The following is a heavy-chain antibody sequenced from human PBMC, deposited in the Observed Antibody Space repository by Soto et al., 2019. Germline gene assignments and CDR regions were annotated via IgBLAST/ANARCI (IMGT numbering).Heavy chain of an antibody. D-gene: IGHD6-19*01. CDR2: ISGYNGNT. Sequence: ASVKVSCKTSGYTFSNYGINWVRQAPGQGLEWMGWISGYNGNTNYAQTVQGRVTMTTDTSTGTVYMELRSLKSDDTAVYYCSRFIMVGGWFDPNYYHGMDVWGQGTTVTVSS. J-gene: IGHJ6*02. CDR1: GYTFSNYG. CDR3: SRFIMVGGWFDPNYYHGMDV. V-gene: IGHV1-18*01.